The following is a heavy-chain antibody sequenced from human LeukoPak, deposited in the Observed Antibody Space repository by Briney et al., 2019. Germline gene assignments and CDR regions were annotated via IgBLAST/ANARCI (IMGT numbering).Heavy chain of an antibody. CDR1: GLTFSNYW. CDR3: AKDSGIVVVPAARRWRDYYFDY. Sequence: GGSLRLSCAVSGLTFSNYWMSWVRQAPGKGLEWVANIKQDGSEKYYVDSVKDRFTISRDNAKNSLYLQMNSLRAEDTAVYYCAKDSGIVVVPAARRWRDYYFDYWGQGTLVTVSS. D-gene: IGHD2-2*01. CDR2: IKQDGSEK. V-gene: IGHV3-7*01. J-gene: IGHJ4*02.